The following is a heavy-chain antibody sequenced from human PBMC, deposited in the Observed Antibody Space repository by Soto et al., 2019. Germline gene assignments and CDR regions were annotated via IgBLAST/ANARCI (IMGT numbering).Heavy chain of an antibody. V-gene: IGHV1-2*02. CDR3: ARDKVVPAATSYYYYGMDV. D-gene: IGHD2-2*01. Sequence: ASVKVSCKASGYTFTGYYMHWVRQAPGQGLEWMGWINPNSGGTNYAQKFQGRVTMTRDTSISTAYMELSRLRSDDTAVYYCARDKVVPAATSYYYYGMDVWGQGTKVTVSS. CDR2: INPNSGGT. CDR1: GYTFTGYY. J-gene: IGHJ6*02.